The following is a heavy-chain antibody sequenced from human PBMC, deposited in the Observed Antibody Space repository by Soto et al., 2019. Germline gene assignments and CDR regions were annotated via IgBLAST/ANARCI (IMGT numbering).Heavy chain of an antibody. CDR1: GFTFSNYE. CDR2: ISNSGNTI. J-gene: IGHJ5*02. Sequence: GGSLRLSCAASGFTFSNYEMNWVRQAPGKGLEWVSYISNSGNTIYYADSVKGRFTISRDNAKNSLYLQMNSLRAEDTALYYCARVYGSGSGWFDPWGQGTLVTVSS. D-gene: IGHD3-10*01. V-gene: IGHV3-48*03. CDR3: ARVYGSGSGWFDP.